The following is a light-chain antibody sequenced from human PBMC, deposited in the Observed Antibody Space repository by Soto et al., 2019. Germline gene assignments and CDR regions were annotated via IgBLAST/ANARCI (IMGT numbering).Light chain of an antibody. CDR3: HQRRNWILP. CDR1: QSVTKN. J-gene: IGKJ4*01. V-gene: IGKV3-11*01. CDR2: DVS. Sequence: EVVLTQSPATLSLSPGERATLSCRASQSVTKNLAGYQQKSGQALRLLIYDVSKRATGIRARFSGSGSETDFTVTIRSLQPGDFAVDNCHQRRNWILPFGGGNKV.